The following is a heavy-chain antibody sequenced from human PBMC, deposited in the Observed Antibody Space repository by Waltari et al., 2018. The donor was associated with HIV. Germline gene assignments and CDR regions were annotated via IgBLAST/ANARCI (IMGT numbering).Heavy chain of an antibody. Sequence: EVQLVQSGAEVKKPGESLRISCKVSGYIFRNYWIAWVRQVPGKGLEWMGAVFPGDSDTRYSPSFQGQVTISADKSINTAYLQWNSLGASDTAIYYCARHYFDSSGYFTAFDFWGQGTLVTVSS. CDR1: GYIFRNYW. CDR2: VFPGDSDT. CDR3: ARHYFDSSGYFTAFDF. V-gene: IGHV5-51*01. D-gene: IGHD3-22*01. J-gene: IGHJ4*02.